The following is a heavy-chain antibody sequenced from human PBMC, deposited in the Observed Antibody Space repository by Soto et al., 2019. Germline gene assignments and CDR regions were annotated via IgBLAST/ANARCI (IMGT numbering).Heavy chain of an antibody. D-gene: IGHD1-26*01. Sequence: PGGSLRLSCAASGFTFSSYAMSWVRQAPGKGLEWVSAISGSGGSTYYADSVKGRFTISRDNSKNTLYLQMNSLRAEDTAVYYCAKDRWSYSPVGSGMDVWGQGTTVTVSS. J-gene: IGHJ6*02. CDR1: GFTFSSYA. CDR2: ISGSGGST. CDR3: AKDRWSYSPVGSGMDV. V-gene: IGHV3-23*01.